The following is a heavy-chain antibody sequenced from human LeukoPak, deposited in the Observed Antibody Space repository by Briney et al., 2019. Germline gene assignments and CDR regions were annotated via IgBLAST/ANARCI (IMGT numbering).Heavy chain of an antibody. CDR1: GFTLSSHW. D-gene: IGHD5-12*01. J-gene: IGHJ4*02. Sequence: RTGGSLRLSCAASGFTLSSHWMTWVRQAPGKGLEWVANINQDASAKYYVASVRGRFTISRDNAKNSIYLQMNSLRVDDTAVYYCARWDIRGTAHQLDYWGQGTLVTVSS. CDR2: INQDASAK. CDR3: ARWDIRGTAHQLDY. V-gene: IGHV3-7*01.